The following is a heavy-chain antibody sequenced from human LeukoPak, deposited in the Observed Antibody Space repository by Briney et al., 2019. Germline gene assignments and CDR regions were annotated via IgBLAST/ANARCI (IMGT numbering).Heavy chain of an antibody. D-gene: IGHD3-10*01. CDR3: ARGWFGYYNWFDP. J-gene: IGHJ5*02. CDR1: GGSITGSDW. Sequence: PSETLSLTCAVSGGSITGSDWCWWTWVRQPPGKGLEWIGEIYHSGSTNYNPSLKSRVTISVDTSKNQFSLKLSSVTAADTAVYYCARGWFGYYNWFDPWGQGTLVTVSS. CDR2: IYHSGST. V-gene: IGHV4-4*02.